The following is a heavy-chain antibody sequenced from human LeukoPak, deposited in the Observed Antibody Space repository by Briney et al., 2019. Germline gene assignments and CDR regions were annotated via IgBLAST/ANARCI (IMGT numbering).Heavy chain of an antibody. J-gene: IGHJ4*02. CDR3: AKEEYGDRRHSN. Sequence: RASVKVSCKASGYTFTSYAMNWVRQAPGQGLEWMGWINPNSGGTNYAQKFQGRVTMTRDTSISTAYMELSRLRSDDTAVYYCAKEEYGDRRHSNWGQGTLVTVSS. V-gene: IGHV1-2*02. CDR2: INPNSGGT. D-gene: IGHD4-17*01. CDR1: GYTFTSYA.